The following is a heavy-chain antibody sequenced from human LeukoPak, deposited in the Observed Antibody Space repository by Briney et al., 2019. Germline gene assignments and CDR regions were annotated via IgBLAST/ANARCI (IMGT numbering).Heavy chain of an antibody. CDR2: INRDVRST. Sequence: RRSRRLSCAASGFTFSTYWMHWVRQAPGEGLVWVSRINRDVRSTSYADSVKGRFTLSRDNAKNTLYLQMNSLRAEDTAVYYCARDRETYYDILTGYYTLGDAFDIWGQGTMVTVSS. J-gene: IGHJ3*02. D-gene: IGHD3-9*01. V-gene: IGHV3-74*01. CDR3: ARDRETYYDILTGYYTLGDAFDI. CDR1: GFTFSTYW.